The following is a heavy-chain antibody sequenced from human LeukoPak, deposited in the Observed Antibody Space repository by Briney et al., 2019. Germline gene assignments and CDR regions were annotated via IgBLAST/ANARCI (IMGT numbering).Heavy chain of an antibody. CDR2: IYYSGST. J-gene: IGHJ4*02. V-gene: IGHV4-59*01. CDR1: GGSIRSYY. CDR3: ARQGYSAYEILDY. Sequence: PSETLSLTCTVSGGSIRSYYWSWIRQPPGKGLEWIGYIYYSGSTNYNPSLKSRVSISVDTSKNQFSLKLSSVTAADTAVYYCARQGYSAYEILDYWGQGTLVTVSS. D-gene: IGHD5-12*01.